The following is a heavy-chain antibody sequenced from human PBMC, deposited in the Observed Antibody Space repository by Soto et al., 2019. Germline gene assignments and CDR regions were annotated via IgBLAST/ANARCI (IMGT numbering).Heavy chain of an antibody. J-gene: IGHJ5*02. V-gene: IGHV1-3*01. CDR1: GYTFTSYA. Sequence: ASVKVSCKASGYTFTSYAMHWVRQAPGQRLEWMGWINAGNGNTKYSQKFQGRVTITRDTSASTAYMKLSSLRSEDTAVYYCARDTLYDSSGYYYVGYNWFDPWGQGTLVTVSS. D-gene: IGHD3-22*01. CDR3: ARDTLYDSSGYYYVGYNWFDP. CDR2: INAGNGNT.